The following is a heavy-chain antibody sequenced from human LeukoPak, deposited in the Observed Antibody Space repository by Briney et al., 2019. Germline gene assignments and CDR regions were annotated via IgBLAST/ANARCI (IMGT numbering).Heavy chain of an antibody. CDR3: ARAESSLYYYYGMDV. V-gene: IGHV4-34*01. J-gene: IGHJ6*02. D-gene: IGHD1-26*01. Sequence: SETLSLTCAVYGGSFSGYYWSWIRQPPGKGLEWIGEIYHSGSTNYNPSLKSRVTISVDTSKNQFSLKLSSVTAADTAVYYCARAESSLYYYYGMDVWGQGTTVTVSS. CDR2: IYHSGST. CDR1: GGSFSGYY.